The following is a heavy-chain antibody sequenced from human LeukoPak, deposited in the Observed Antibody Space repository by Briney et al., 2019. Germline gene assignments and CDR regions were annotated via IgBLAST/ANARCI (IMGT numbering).Heavy chain of an antibody. CDR2: ITGSGGTT. D-gene: IGHD2-8*01. J-gene: IGHJ4*01. Sequence: PGGSLRLSCAASGFTFSSYGMSWVRQAPGKGLEWVSAITGSGGTTYYADSVKGRFTISRDNSKNTLYMQMNRLRAEDTALYYCSTDPRSLIYWGHGTLVTVSS. CDR3: STDPRSLIY. CDR1: GFTFSSYG. V-gene: IGHV3-23*01.